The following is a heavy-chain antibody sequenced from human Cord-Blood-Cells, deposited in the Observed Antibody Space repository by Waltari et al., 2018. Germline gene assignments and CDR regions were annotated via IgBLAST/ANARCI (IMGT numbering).Heavy chain of an antibody. CDR3: AMGSGGY. V-gene: IGHV3-7*01. J-gene: IGHJ4*02. CDR1: GLPFSSYW. CDR2: KKQDGSEK. Sequence: EVQLVESGGGLVQPGGSLRLSCAASGLPFSSYWMSWVRQAPGKGLDGVANKKQDGSEKYYVDSVKGRFTISRDNAKNSLYLQMNSLRAEDTAVYYCAMGSGGYWGQGTLVTVSS. D-gene: IGHD1-26*01.